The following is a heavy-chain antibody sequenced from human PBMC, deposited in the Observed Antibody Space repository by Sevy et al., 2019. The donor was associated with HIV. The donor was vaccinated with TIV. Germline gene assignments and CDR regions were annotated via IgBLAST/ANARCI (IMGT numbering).Heavy chain of an antibody. D-gene: IGHD6-19*01. CDR1: GGSISSGSYY. CDR3: ARGGKEQGLVAVDAFDI. CDR2: IYTSGST. Sequence: SETLSLTCTVSGGSISSGSYYWSWIRQPAGKGLEWIGRIYTSGSTNYNPSLKSRVTISVDTSKNQFSLKLSSVTAADTAVYYGARGGKEQGLVAVDAFDIWGQGTMVTGSS. J-gene: IGHJ3*02. V-gene: IGHV4-61*02.